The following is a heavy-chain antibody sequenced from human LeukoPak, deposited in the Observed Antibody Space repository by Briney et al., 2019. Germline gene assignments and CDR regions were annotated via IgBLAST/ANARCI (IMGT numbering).Heavy chain of an antibody. CDR1: GFTFRNYA. D-gene: IGHD1-26*01. J-gene: IGHJ4*02. CDR3: AKKYSGSYLSDFDS. V-gene: IGHV3-23*01. Sequence: GGSLRLSCAASGFTFRNYAMGWVRQAPGKGLEWVSSISGSDGSTYYADSVKGRFTLSRDSSKNTVDLQMNSLSAEDTAIYYCAKKYSGSYLSDFDSWGQGTLVTVSS. CDR2: ISGSDGST.